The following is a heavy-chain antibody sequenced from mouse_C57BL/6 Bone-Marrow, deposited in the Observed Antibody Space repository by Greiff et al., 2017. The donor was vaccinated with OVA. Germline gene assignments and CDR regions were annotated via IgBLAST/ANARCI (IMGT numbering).Heavy chain of an antibody. J-gene: IGHJ3*01. CDR2: IHPNSGST. CDR1: GYTFTSYW. D-gene: IGHD1-1*01. CDR3: ARRDYGSPWFAY. Sequence: QVQLQQPGAELVKPGASVKLSCKASGYTFTSYWMHWVKQRPGQGLEWIGMIHPNSGSTNYNEKFKSKATLTVDKSSSTAYMQLSSLTSEDSAVYDCARRDYGSPWFAYWGQGTLVTVSA. V-gene: IGHV1-64*01.